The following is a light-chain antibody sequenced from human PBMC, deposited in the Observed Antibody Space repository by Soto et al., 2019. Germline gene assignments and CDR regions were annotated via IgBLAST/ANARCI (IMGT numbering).Light chain of an antibody. CDR1: SSDVGTYSF. CDR3: SSYTSSTAV. V-gene: IGLV2-14*03. Sequence: QSALTHPASVSRAPGQSIAISCTGTSSDVGTYSFVSWYQQHPGKAPNLLIYDVSNRPSGVSDRFSGSKSGNPASLTISGLQAEDGADYYCSSYTSSTAVFGGGNKVTGL. J-gene: IGLJ2*01. CDR2: DVS.